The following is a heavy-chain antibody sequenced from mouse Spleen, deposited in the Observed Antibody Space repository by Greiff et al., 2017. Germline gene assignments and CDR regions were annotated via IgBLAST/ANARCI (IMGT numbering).Heavy chain of an antibody. V-gene: IGHV1-81*01. CDR1: GYTFTSYG. Sequence: VQLQQSGAELARPGASVKLSCKASGYTFTSYGISWVKQRTGQGLEWIGEIYPRSGNTYYNEKFKGKATLTADKSSSTAYMELRSLTSEDSAVYFCAYYYGTPWYFDVWGAGTTVTVSS. CDR2: IYPRSGNT. J-gene: IGHJ1*01. CDR3: AYYYGTPWYFDV. D-gene: IGHD1-1*01.